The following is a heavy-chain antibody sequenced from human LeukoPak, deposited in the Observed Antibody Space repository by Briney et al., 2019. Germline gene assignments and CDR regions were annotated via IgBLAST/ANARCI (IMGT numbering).Heavy chain of an antibody. Sequence: PSETLSLTCTVSGGSINSYYWSWIRQPPGKGLEWIGEINHSGSTNYNPSLKSRVTISVDTSKNQFSLKLSSVTAADTAVYYCARGAAYYDFWRGRDYNWFDPWGQGTLVTVSS. CDR1: GGSINSYY. V-gene: IGHV4-34*01. CDR3: ARGAAYYDFWRGRDYNWFDP. J-gene: IGHJ5*02. CDR2: INHSGST. D-gene: IGHD3-3*01.